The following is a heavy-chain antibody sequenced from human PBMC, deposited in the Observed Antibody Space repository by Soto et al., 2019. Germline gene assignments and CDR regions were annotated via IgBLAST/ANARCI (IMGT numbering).Heavy chain of an antibody. CDR1: GGTFSSYA. CDR2: IIPIFGTA. CDR3: ATQYSSSWYYYYYYGMDV. Sequence: QVQLVQSGAEVKKPGSSVKVSCKASGGTFSSYAISWVRQAPGPGLEWMGGIIPIFGTANYAQKFQGRVTITADKSTSTAYMELSSLRSEDTAVYYCATQYSSSWYYYYYYGMDVWGQGTTVTVSS. V-gene: IGHV1-69*06. J-gene: IGHJ6*02. D-gene: IGHD6-13*01.